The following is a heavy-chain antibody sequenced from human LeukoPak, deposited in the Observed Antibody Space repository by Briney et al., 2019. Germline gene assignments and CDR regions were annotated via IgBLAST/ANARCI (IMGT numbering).Heavy chain of an antibody. Sequence: GESLKISCKGSGYSINNYWIGWVRQMPGKGLEWMGIIYPADSDIRYSPSFQGQVTISADESISTVYLQWSSLKASDTAMYYCARQEYCSGGSCYTWFDPWGQGTLVTVSS. J-gene: IGHJ5*02. CDR3: ARQEYCSGGSCYTWFDP. CDR1: GYSINNYW. D-gene: IGHD2-15*01. CDR2: IYPADSDI. V-gene: IGHV5-51*01.